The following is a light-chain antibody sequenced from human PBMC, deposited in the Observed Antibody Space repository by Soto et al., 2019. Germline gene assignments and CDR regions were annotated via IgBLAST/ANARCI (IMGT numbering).Light chain of an antibody. J-gene: IGLJ2*01. Sequence: QSVLTQSASASGTPGQRVTISCSGSSSNIGSNSINWYQLLPGTAPKLLIYSNNQRPSGVPDRFSGSKSGASASLAISGLQSEDEAEYYRAAWDDSLNGVVFGGATKLPS. V-gene: IGLV1-44*01. CDR3: AAWDDSLNGVV. CDR2: SNN. CDR1: SSNIGSNS.